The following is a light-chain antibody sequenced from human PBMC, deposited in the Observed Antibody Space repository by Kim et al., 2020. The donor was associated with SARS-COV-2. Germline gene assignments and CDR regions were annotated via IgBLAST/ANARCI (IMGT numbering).Light chain of an antibody. CDR1: KLGDKY. V-gene: IGLV3-1*01. CDR3: QAWDSSTVV. Sequence: VSPGQTASITCSGDKLGDKYACWYQQTPGQSPVLVIYQDSKRPSGIPERFSGSNSGNTATLTISGTQAMDEADYYCQAWDSSTVVFGGGTQLTVL. CDR2: QDS. J-gene: IGLJ2*01.